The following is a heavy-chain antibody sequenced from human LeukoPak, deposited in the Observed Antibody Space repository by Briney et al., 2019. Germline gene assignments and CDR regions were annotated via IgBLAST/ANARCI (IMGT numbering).Heavy chain of an antibody. CDR3: AKDLYDSSGYYLPPFDY. CDR1: GFTFSSYA. Sequence: PGGSLRLSCAASGFTFSSYAMSWVRQAPGKGLEWVSAISGSGGSTYYADSVKGRFTISRDNSKNTLYLQMNSLRAEDTAVYYCAKDLYDSSGYYLPPFDYWGQGTLVTVSS. D-gene: IGHD3-22*01. CDR2: ISGSGGST. J-gene: IGHJ4*02. V-gene: IGHV3-23*01.